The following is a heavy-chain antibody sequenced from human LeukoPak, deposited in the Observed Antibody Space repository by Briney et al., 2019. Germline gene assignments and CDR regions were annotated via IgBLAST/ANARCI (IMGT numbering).Heavy chain of an antibody. V-gene: IGHV3-53*04. D-gene: IGHD5-18*01. J-gene: IGHJ4*02. CDR1: GFTVSSNY. CDR3: TRGVLGYSYGFDY. CDR2: IFSGGTT. Sequence: GGSLRLSCAASGFTVSSNYMSWVRQAPGKGLEWVSVIFSGGTTYYADSVKGRFTISRHNSENTLYLQMNSLRGEDTAVYYCTRGVLGYSYGFDYWGQGTLVTVSS.